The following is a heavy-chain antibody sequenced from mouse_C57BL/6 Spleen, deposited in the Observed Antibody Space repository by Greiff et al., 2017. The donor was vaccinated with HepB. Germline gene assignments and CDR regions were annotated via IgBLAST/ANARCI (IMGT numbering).Heavy chain of an antibody. Sequence: VQLKESGPGMVKPSQSLSLTCTVTGYSITSGYDWHWIRHFPGNKLEWMGYISYSGSTNYNPSLKSRISITHDTSKNHFFLKLNSVTTEDTATYYCARARLTTVVASDWYFDVWGTGTTVTVSS. CDR3: ARARLTTVVASDWYFDV. CDR1: GYSITSGYD. D-gene: IGHD1-1*01. V-gene: IGHV3-1*01. J-gene: IGHJ1*03. CDR2: ISYSGST.